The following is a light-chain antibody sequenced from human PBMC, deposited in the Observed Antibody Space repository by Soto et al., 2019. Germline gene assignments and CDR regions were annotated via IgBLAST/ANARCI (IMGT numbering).Light chain of an antibody. CDR2: TAS. Sequence: DIQMTQSPSTLSASVGDRVTITCRASQGISSWLAWYQQKPGKVPVLLIYTASTLKPGVPSRFSGRGAGTDFTLTISSLQPEDFATYYCQKYDSAPRTFGQGTKVDI. V-gene: IGKV1-27*01. J-gene: IGKJ1*01. CDR3: QKYDSAPRT. CDR1: QGISSW.